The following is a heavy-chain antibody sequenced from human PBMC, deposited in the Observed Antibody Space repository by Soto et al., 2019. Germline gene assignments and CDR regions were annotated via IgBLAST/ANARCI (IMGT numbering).Heavy chain of an antibody. Sequence: ASVKVSCKASGYTFTSYGISWVRQAPGQGLEWMGWISAYNGNTNYAQKLQGRVTMTTDTSTSTAYMELRSLRSDDTAVYYCARDRSGVLWFGELSPPANFDYWGQGTLVTVSS. J-gene: IGHJ4*02. V-gene: IGHV1-18*04. CDR3: ARDRSGVLWFGELSPPANFDY. D-gene: IGHD3-10*01. CDR1: GYTFTSYG. CDR2: ISAYNGNT.